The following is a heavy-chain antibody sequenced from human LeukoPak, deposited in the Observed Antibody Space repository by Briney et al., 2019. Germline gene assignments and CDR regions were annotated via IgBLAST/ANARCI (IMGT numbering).Heavy chain of an antibody. Sequence: PGGSLRLSCAASGFTFSSYGMHWVRQAPGKGLEWVAAISYDGSNKFYADSVKGRFTISRDNAKNELYLQMNSLRAEDTAVYFCARVFVGENFDYWGQGTLVTVSS. CDR1: GFTFSSYG. J-gene: IGHJ4*02. CDR2: ISYDGSNK. V-gene: IGHV3-30*03. D-gene: IGHD3-10*02. CDR3: ARVFVGENFDY.